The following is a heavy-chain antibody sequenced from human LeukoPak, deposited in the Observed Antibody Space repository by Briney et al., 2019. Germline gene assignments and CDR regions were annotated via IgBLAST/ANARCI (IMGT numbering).Heavy chain of an antibody. D-gene: IGHD2-8*01. V-gene: IGHV1-2*02. CDR2: INPNSGGT. CDR3: ARSWDMVYAIRGSNWFDP. Sequence: GASVKVSCKASGYTFTGYYMRWVRQAPGQGLEWMGWINPNSGGTNYAQKFQGRVTMTRDTSISTAYMELSRLRSDDTAVYYCARSWDMVYAIRGSNWFDPWGQGTLVTVSS. CDR1: GYTFTGYY. J-gene: IGHJ5*02.